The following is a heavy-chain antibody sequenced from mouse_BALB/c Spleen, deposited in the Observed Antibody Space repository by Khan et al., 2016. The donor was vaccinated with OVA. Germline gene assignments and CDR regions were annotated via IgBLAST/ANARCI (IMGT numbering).Heavy chain of an antibody. V-gene: IGHV1S132*01. J-gene: IGHJ2*01. Sequence: QVQLQQPGAELVRPGASVKLSCKTSGYIFTSYWIHWVKQRSGQGLEWIARIYPGTGSTYYNEKFKGKATLTADKSSSTAYMQLSSRKSEDSAVYFWARSSPTVVAFDYWGQGTTLTVSS. CDR1: GYIFTSYW. D-gene: IGHD1-1*01. CDR2: IYPGTGST. CDR3: ARSSPTVVAFDY.